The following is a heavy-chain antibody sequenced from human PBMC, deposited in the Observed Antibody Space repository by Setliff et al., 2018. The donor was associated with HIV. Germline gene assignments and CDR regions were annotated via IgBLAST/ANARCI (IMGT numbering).Heavy chain of an antibody. V-gene: IGHV4-4*07. CDR2: IYTSGST. D-gene: IGHD6-13*01. J-gene: IGHJ4*02. Sequence: SETLSLTCTVSGGSISSYYWSWIRQPAGKGLEWIGRIYTSGSTNYNPSLKSRVTMSVDTSKNQFSLKLSSVTAADTAVYYCARGSSNTWYYYFDSWGQGAQVTVSS. CDR3: ARGSSNTWYYYFDS. CDR1: GGSISSYY.